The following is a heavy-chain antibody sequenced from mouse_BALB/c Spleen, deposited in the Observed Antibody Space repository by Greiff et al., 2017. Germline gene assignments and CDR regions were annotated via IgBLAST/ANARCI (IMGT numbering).Heavy chain of an antibody. J-gene: IGHJ2*01. Sequence: EVKLMESGGGLVQPGGSRKLSCAASGFTFSSFGMHWVRQAPEKGLEWVAYISSGSSTIYYADTVKGRFTISRDNPKNTLFLQMTSLRSEDTAMYYCARGRWDDYWGQGTTLTVSS. D-gene: IGHD1-1*02. CDR1: GFTFSSFG. CDR2: ISSGSSTI. V-gene: IGHV5-17*02. CDR3: ARGRWDDY.